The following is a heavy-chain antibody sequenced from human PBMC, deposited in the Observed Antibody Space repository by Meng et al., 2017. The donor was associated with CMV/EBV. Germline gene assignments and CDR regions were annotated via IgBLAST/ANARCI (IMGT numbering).Heavy chain of an antibody. Sequence: KVSCKASGGTFSSYAISWVRQAPGQGLEWMGGIIPIFGTANYAQKFQGRVTITTDESTSTAYMELSSLRSEDTAVYYCARGDCSSTSCYGGYENGMDVWGQGTTVTVSS. J-gene: IGHJ6*02. D-gene: IGHD2-2*01. CDR2: IIPIFGTA. V-gene: IGHV1-69*05. CDR3: ARGDCSSTSCYGGYENGMDV. CDR1: GGTFSSYA.